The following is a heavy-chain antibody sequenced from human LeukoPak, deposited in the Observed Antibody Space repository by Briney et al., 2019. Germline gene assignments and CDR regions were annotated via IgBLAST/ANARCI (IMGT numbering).Heavy chain of an antibody. V-gene: IGHV1-69*13. CDR2: IIPIFGTA. Sequence: SVKVSCKASGGTFSSYAISWVRQAPGQGLEWMEGIIPIFGTANYAQKFQGRVTITADESTSTAYVELSSLRSEDTAVYYCAREVCSGGSCYGGLDYWGQGTLVTVSS. CDR1: GGTFSSYA. J-gene: IGHJ4*02. CDR3: AREVCSGGSCYGGLDY. D-gene: IGHD2-15*01.